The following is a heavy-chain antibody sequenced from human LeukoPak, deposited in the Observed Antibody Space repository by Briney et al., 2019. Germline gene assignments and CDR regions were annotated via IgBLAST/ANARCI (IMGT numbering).Heavy chain of an antibody. CDR2: ISGSGGST. D-gene: IGHD6-19*01. CDR3: AKEPYSSGWYRALSYFDY. V-gene: IGHV3-23*01. CDR1: GFTFSSYA. J-gene: IGHJ4*02. Sequence: GGSLRLSCAASGFTFSSYAMSWVRQAPGKGLEWVSAISGSGGSTYYADSVKGRFTISRDNSKNTLYLQMNSLRAEDTAVYYCAKEPYSSGWYRALSYFDYWGQGTLVTVSS.